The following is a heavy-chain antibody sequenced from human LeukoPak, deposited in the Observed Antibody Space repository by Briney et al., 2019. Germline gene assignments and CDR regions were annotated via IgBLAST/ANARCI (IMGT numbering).Heavy chain of an antibody. J-gene: IGHJ5*02. Sequence: GGSLRLSCTASGFTFSIYAMTWVRQAPGKGLEWVAVISYDGSNKYYADSVKGRFTISRDNSKNTLYLQMNSLRAEDTAVYYCARDPRDDFWSGDNWFDPWGQGTLVTVSS. V-gene: IGHV3-30-3*01. CDR1: GFTFSIYA. D-gene: IGHD3-3*01. CDR3: ARDPRDDFWSGDNWFDP. CDR2: ISYDGSNK.